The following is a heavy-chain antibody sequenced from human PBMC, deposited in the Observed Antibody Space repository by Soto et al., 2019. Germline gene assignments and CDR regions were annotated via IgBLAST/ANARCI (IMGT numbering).Heavy chain of an antibody. J-gene: IGHJ4*02. CDR2: IYYSGST. Sequence: SETLSLTCTVSGGSISSYYWSWIRQPPGKGLEWIGYIYYSGSTNYNPSLKSRVTISVDTSKNQFSLKLSSVTAADTAVYYCASAYYYDSSGSYYPLPPPFWGQGTLVTVSS. CDR1: GGSISSYY. D-gene: IGHD3-22*01. V-gene: IGHV4-59*01. CDR3: ASAYYYDSSGSYYPLPPPF.